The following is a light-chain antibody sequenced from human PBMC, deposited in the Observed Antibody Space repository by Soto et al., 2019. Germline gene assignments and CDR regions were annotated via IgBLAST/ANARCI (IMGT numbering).Light chain of an antibody. CDR1: SSDVGGYNY. V-gene: IGLV2-8*01. Sequence: QSALTQPPSASGSPGQSVTISCTGTSSDVGGYNYVSWYQQHPGKAPKLMIYEVSKRPSGVPDRFSGSKSGNTASLTVSGLLAVDVAAYYFSSYAGSNNRYVFGTGTKLTVL. CDR2: EVS. CDR3: SSYAGSNNRYV. J-gene: IGLJ1*01.